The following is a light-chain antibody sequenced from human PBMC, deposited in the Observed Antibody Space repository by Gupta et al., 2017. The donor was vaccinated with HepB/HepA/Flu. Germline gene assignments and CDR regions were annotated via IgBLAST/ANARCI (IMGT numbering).Light chain of an antibody. CDR3: QQYYSTPYT. Sequence: DIVMTQSPDSLAVSLGERATINCKSSQSVLYSSNNKNYLAWYQQKPGQLPKLLIYWASNRGSGVPDRFSGSGSGTDFTLTISSLQAEDVAVYYCQQYYSTPYTCGQGTKLEIK. CDR2: WAS. J-gene: IGKJ2*01. V-gene: IGKV4-1*01. CDR1: QSVLYSSNNKNY.